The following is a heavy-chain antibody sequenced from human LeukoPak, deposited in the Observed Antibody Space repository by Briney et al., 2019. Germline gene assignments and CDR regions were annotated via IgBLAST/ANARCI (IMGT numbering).Heavy chain of an antibody. CDR3: VRDPSNSAYWSDI. CDR2: LGTDGTYT. Sequence: GGSLRLSCAASGFNLRDYWMHWVRQAPGKGLVWVSRLGTDGTYTNYADSVTGRFTISRDNAKNTLYLQMDSLRAEDTSFYYCVRDPSNSAYWSDIWGQGTLVTVSS. V-gene: IGHV3-74*01. D-gene: IGHD4-23*01. CDR1: GFNLRDYW. J-gene: IGHJ5*02.